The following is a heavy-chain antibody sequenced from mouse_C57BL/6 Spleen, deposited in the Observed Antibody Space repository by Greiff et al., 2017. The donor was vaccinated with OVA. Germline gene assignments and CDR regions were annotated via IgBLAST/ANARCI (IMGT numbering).Heavy chain of an antibody. CDR1: GFTFNTYA. J-gene: IGHJ2*01. V-gene: IGHV10-3*01. CDR2: IRSKSSNYAT. CDR3: VREAIYYGYDYFDY. Sequence: EVKLVESGGGLVQPKGSLKLSCAASGFTFNTYAMHWVRQAPGKGLEWVARIRSKSSNYATYYADSVEDRFTISRDDSQSMLYLQMNNLKTEDTAMYYCVREAIYYGYDYFDYWGQGTTLTVSS. D-gene: IGHD2-2*01.